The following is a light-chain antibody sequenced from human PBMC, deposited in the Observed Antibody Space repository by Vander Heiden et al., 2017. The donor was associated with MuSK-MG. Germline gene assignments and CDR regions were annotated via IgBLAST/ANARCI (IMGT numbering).Light chain of an antibody. CDR2: DAS. V-gene: IGKV3D-20*01. Sequence: EIVLTQSPATLSLSPGERATLSCRASQSVSSSYLAWYQQKPGRAPRLLIYDASSRATGIPDRFSGSGSGTDFTLTISRLQPEDFAVYYCQQDGSSPITFGQGTRLEIK. CDR3: QQDGSSPIT. CDR1: QSVSSSY. J-gene: IGKJ5*01.